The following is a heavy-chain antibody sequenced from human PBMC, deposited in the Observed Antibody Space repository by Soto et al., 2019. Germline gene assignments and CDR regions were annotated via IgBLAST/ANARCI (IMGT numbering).Heavy chain of an antibody. J-gene: IGHJ3*01. V-gene: IGHV2-5*02. CDR2: IYLDDDR. Sequence: QITLKESGPTLVKPTQTLTLTCTFSGFSLTTTVAGVGGIRQPPGKALEWLALIYLDDDRRYSPSLQSRLTITKDTSKHQVVLTRTNMDPVDTATYFCAHSAWYAFGFWGQGTLVTVSS. D-gene: IGHD2-8*02. CDR3: AHSAWYAFGF. CDR1: GFSLTTTVAG.